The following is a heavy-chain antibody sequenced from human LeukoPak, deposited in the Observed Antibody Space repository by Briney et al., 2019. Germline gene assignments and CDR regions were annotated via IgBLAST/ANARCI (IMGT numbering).Heavy chain of an antibody. CDR1: GFTFSSYW. Sequence: PGGSLRLSCAASGFTFSSYWMHWVRQPPGKGLVWVSRINSDGTSTSYADSVKGRFTISRDNSKNTLYLQMNSLRAEDTAVYYCAKDYARYSSSWYQDAFDIWGQGTMVTVSS. CDR2: INSDGTST. J-gene: IGHJ3*02. D-gene: IGHD6-13*01. V-gene: IGHV3-74*01. CDR3: AKDYARYSSSWYQDAFDI.